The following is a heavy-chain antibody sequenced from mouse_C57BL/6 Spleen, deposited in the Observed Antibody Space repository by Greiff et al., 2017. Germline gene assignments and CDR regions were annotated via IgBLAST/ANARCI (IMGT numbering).Heavy chain of an antibody. Sequence: VQLQQSGAELVKPGASVKISCKASGYAFSSYWMNWVKQRPGKGLEWIGQIYPGDGDTNYNGKFKGKATLTADKSSSTAYMQLSSLTSEDSAVYFCARGEVRSNYYFDYWGQGTTLTVSS. V-gene: IGHV1-80*01. J-gene: IGHJ2*01. CDR1: GYAFSSYW. CDR2: IYPGDGDT. D-gene: IGHD2-5*01. CDR3: ARGEVRSNYYFDY.